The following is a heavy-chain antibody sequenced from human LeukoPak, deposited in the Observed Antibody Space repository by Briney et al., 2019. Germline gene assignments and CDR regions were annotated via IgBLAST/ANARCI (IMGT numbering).Heavy chain of an antibody. J-gene: IGHJ2*01. Sequence: ASVTVSCKASGYTFTDYYIHWMRQAPGQGLEWMGWINPHSGGTNYAQNFQGRVTMTRDTSISTVYMELHTLRSDDTAVYFCARGLLTGRNWYFDLWGRGTLLTASS. CDR1: GYTFTDYY. V-gene: IGHV1-2*02. CDR3: ARGLLTGRNWYFDL. D-gene: IGHD3-9*01. CDR2: INPHSGGT.